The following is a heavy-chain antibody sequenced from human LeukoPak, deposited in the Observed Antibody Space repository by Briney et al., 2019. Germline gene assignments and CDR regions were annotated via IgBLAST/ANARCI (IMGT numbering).Heavy chain of an antibody. Sequence: AGGSLRPSCAASGFTVITNDMTWVRQAPGKGLEWVSVLYSDGNTKYADSVQGRFTISRDNSKNTLYPEMNSLSPDDTAVYYCARGVEPLAANTLAYWGQGTLVTVSS. V-gene: IGHV3-53*01. D-gene: IGHD1-14*01. CDR1: GFTVITND. CDR3: ARGVEPLAANTLAY. J-gene: IGHJ4*02. CDR2: LYSDGNT.